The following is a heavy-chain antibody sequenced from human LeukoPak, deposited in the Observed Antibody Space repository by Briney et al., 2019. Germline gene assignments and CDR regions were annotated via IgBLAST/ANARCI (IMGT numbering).Heavy chain of an antibody. CDR3: ARLPFYDSSGY. J-gene: IGHJ4*02. CDR1: GGSISSSNYY. CDR2: IYYSGST. D-gene: IGHD3-22*01. Sequence: SETLSLTCTVSGGSISSSNYYWAWIRQPPGKGLEWIGYIYYSGSTNYNPSLKSRVTISVDTSKNQFSLKLSSVTAADTAVYYCARLPFYDSSGYWGQGTLVTVSS. V-gene: IGHV4-61*05.